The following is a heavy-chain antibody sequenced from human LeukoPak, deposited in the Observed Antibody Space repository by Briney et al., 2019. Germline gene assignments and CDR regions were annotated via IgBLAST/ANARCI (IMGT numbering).Heavy chain of an antibody. D-gene: IGHD1-26*01. Sequence: ASVTVSCKVSGYTLTELSMHWVRQAPGKGLEWMGGFDPEDGETIYAQKFQGRVTMTEDTSTDTAYMELSSLRSEDTAVYYCATPSRGGATTPFDYWGQGTLVTVSS. CDR3: ATPSRGGATTPFDY. CDR1: GYTLTELS. J-gene: IGHJ4*02. CDR2: FDPEDGET. V-gene: IGHV1-24*01.